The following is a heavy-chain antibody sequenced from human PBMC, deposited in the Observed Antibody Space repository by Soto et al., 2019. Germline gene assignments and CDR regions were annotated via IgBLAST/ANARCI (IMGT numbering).Heavy chain of an antibody. J-gene: IGHJ6*02. D-gene: IGHD6-13*01. Sequence: QVQLVQSGAEVKKPGASVKVSCKASGYTFTSYDINWVRQATGQGLEWMGWMNPNSGNTVYAQKLQGRVTMTRNTSISTAYMELSSLRSEDTAVYYCARRGYSSSWYYYYYYGMDVWGQGTTVTVSS. V-gene: IGHV1-8*01. CDR1: GYTFTSYD. CDR2: MNPNSGNT. CDR3: ARRGYSSSWYYYYYYGMDV.